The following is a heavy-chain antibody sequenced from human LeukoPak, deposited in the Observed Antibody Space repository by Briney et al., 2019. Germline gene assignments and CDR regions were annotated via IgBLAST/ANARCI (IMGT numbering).Heavy chain of an antibody. J-gene: IGHJ4*02. CDR3: ANTLMWAVVVVAATGGFAD. CDR2: IIISISYK. Sequence: GGSLRLSCAASGFTFSSYSMNSVRQTPGKGLEWVSSIIISISYKYYADSVRGRFTISRENAKNSLYLQMNRLRAEDTARYYCANTLMWAVVVVAATGGFADWGQGALVTVSS. CDR1: GFTFSSYS. D-gene: IGHD2-15*01. V-gene: IGHV3-21*04.